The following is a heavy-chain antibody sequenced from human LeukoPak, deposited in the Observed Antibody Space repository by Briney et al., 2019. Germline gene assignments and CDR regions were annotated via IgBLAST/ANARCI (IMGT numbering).Heavy chain of an antibody. D-gene: IGHD1-26*01. CDR3: ARRNTRKRIQAFDI. Sequence: KPSETLSLTCAVYGGSFSGYYWSWIRQPPGKGLEWIGEINHSGSTNYNPSLKSRVTISVDTSKNQFSLKLSSVTAADTAVYYCARRNTRKRIQAFDIWGQGTMVTVSS. CDR2: INHSGST. J-gene: IGHJ3*02. CDR1: GGSFSGYY. V-gene: IGHV4-34*01.